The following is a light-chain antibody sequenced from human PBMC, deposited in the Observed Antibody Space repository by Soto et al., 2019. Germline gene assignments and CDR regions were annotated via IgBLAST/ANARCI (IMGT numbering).Light chain of an antibody. Sequence: EIVLTQSPGTLSLSPGERATLSCRASQSVSSSYLAWYQQKPGQAPRLLIYDASSRATGIPDRFSGSGSGTDSTLTISRLEPEDFAVYYCQQYGSSPGYTFGQGTKLEIK. CDR3: QQYGSSPGYT. CDR2: DAS. CDR1: QSVSSSY. J-gene: IGKJ2*01. V-gene: IGKV3-20*01.